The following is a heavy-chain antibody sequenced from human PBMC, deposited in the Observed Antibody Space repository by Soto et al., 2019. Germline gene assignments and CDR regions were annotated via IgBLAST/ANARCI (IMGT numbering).Heavy chain of an antibody. J-gene: IGHJ4*02. CDR1: GFSLTSGVG. CDR3: AHIDPEIVTVGGHGGFDY. D-gene: IGHD5-12*01. Sequence: QITVKESGPTLVRPQQTLTLTCTFSGFSLTSGVGVGWIRQPPGKALQWLALIYWDDDKRYSPSLKNRLTITKDTSKNQVVLTMTNVGPVDTATYFCAHIDPEIVTVGGHGGFDYWGQGTLVTVSS. CDR2: IYWDDDK. V-gene: IGHV2-5*02.